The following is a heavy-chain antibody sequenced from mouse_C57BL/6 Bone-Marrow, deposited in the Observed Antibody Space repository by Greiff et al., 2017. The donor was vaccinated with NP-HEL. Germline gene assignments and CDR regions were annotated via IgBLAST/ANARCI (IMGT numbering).Heavy chain of an antibody. CDR3: TRDTHYYGSSQTLSFAY. V-gene: IGHV5-9-1*02. D-gene: IGHD1-1*01. CDR1: GFTFSSYA. CDR2: ISSGGDYI. J-gene: IGHJ3*01. Sequence: DGKLVESGEGLVKPGGSLKLSCAASGFTFSSYAMSWVRQTPEKRLEWVAYISSGGDYIYYADTVKGRFTISRDNARNTLYLQMSSLKSEDTAMYYCTRDTHYYGSSQTLSFAYWGQGTLVTVSA.